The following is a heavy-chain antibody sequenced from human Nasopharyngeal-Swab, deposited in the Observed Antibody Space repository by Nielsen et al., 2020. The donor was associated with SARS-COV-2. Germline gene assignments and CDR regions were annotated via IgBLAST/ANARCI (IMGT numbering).Heavy chain of an antibody. CDR1: GFTFSSYW. CDR3: ARDGTAAGGDYYYYYGMDV. D-gene: IGHD6-13*01. V-gene: IGHV3-7*01. CDR2: IKQDGSEK. Sequence: GEFLKISCAASGFTFSSYWMRWVRQAPGKGLEWVANIKQDGSEKYYVDSVKGRFTISRDNAKNSLYLQMNSLRAEDTAVYYCARDGTAAGGDYYYYYGMDVWGQGTTVTVSS. J-gene: IGHJ6*02.